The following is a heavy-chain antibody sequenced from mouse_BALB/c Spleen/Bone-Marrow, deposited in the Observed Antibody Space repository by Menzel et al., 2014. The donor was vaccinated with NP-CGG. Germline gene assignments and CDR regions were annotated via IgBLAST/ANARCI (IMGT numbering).Heavy chain of an antibody. CDR2: INPSNGRT. CDR1: GYTFTSYW. Sequence: QVQLQQSGAELVKPGASVKLSCKASGYTFTSYWMHWVKRRPGQGLEWIGEINPSNGRTNYNEKFKSKATLTVDKSSSTAYMQLSSLTSEDSAVYYCARGGFDYWGQGTPLTVSS. J-gene: IGHJ2*01. V-gene: IGHV1S81*02. CDR3: ARGGFDY.